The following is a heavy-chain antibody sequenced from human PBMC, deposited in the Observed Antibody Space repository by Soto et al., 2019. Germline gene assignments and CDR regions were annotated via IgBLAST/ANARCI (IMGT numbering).Heavy chain of an antibody. Sequence: GSTRICSAACGLTVGSYWVHGARQAPGKGLVWVSRINSDGSSTTYADSVRGRFTISRDNAKNTLYLQMNSLRAEDTAVYYCASSLLPPFDYWGQGTLVTVSS. V-gene: IGHV3-74*01. CDR3: ASSLLPPFDY. CDR1: GLTVGSYW. CDR2: INSDGSST. J-gene: IGHJ4*02.